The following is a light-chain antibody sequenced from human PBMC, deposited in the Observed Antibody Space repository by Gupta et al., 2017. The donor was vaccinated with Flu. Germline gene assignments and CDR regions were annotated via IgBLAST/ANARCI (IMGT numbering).Light chain of an antibody. V-gene: IGLV3-21*02. Sequence: SYVLTQPPSVSVAPGQTARISCAGDNIGSRSVHWHQQKPGQAPVLVVYDNTVRPSGIPVRVSGSNSGNTPTLTITGVEAGDEADYYCQVWDSATDHLVFGGGTKLTVL. J-gene: IGLJ3*02. CDR3: QVWDSATDHLV. CDR1: NIGSRS. CDR2: DNT.